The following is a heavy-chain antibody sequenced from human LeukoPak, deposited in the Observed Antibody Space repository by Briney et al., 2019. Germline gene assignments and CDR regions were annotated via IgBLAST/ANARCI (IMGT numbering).Heavy chain of an antibody. V-gene: IGHV4-34*01. Sequence: SETLSLTCAVYGGSFSGYYWSWIRQPPGKGLEWIGEINHSGSTNYNPSLKSRVTISVDTSKNQFSLKLSSVTAADTAVYYCARGVFGVVINYYYYCMDVWGKGTTVTVSS. CDR1: GGSFSGYY. D-gene: IGHD3-3*01. J-gene: IGHJ6*03. CDR2: INHSGST. CDR3: ARGVFGVVINYYYYCMDV.